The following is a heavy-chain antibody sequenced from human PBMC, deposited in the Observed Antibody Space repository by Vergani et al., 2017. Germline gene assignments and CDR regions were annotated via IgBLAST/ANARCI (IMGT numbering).Heavy chain of an antibody. J-gene: IGHJ4*02. CDR2: ISYDGSNK. Sequence: QVQLVESGGGVVQPGRSQRLSCAASGFTFSSYAMHWVRQAPGKGLEWVAVISYDGSNKYYADSVKGRFTISRDNSKNTLYLQMNSLRAEDTAVYYCARAQISSVFDYWGQGTLVTVSS. CDR1: GFTFSSYA. D-gene: IGHD6-19*01. CDR3: ARAQISSVFDY. V-gene: IGHV3-30*01.